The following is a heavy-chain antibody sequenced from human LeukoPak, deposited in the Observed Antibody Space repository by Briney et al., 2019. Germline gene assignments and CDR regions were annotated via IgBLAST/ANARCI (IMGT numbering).Heavy chain of an antibody. CDR2: TDPDNVGT. V-gene: IGHV1-2*06. CDR1: GFSFTAHY. Sequence: GASVKVSCKTSGFSFTAHYLHWIRQAPGQGLEWMGQTDPDNVGTKYAPKFQGRVTMTRDTSIATAYMELRSLRSDDTAVYYCARGRAMVRAIPYWYFDLWGRGTLVTVSS. J-gene: IGHJ2*01. CDR3: ARGRAMVRAIPYWYFDL. D-gene: IGHD3-10*01.